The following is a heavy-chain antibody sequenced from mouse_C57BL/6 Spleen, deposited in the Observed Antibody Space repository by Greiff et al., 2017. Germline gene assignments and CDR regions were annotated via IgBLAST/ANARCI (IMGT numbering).Heavy chain of an antibody. CDR3: ERRRGGEGYFDG. CDR2: IYPGDGDT. V-gene: IGHV1-82*01. CDR1: GYAFSSSW. J-gene: IGHJ1*03. Sequence: QVQLQQSGPELVKPGASVKISCKASGYAFSSSWMNWVKQRPGQGLEWIGRIYPGDGDTNYNGKFKGKATLTADTSSSTAYMQLSSLTSEDSAVYFCERRRGGEGYFDGWGTGTTVTVSS.